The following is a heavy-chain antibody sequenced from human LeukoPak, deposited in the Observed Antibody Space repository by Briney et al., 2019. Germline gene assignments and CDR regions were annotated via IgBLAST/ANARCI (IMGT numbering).Heavy chain of an antibody. D-gene: IGHD6-13*01. Sequence: SVKVSFTPSGGGFTSYGFSWVRQAPGQGLEWMGGINPIFGPAHYAQQFQGRVTIIAEESTSTVYMELNSLRPEDTAVYYCAGGRWYSSSWYREDYSGQGTLVTVSA. J-gene: IGHJ4*02. V-gene: IGHV1-69*01. CDR3: AGGRWYSSSWYREDY. CDR2: INPIFGPA. CDR1: GGGFTSYG.